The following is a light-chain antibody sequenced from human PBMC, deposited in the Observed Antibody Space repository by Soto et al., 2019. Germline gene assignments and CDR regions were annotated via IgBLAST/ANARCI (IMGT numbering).Light chain of an antibody. CDR3: SSNAGSDNLL. CDR1: SSDAGGNKF. V-gene: IGLV2-8*01. Sequence: QSVLTQPPSASGSLGQSVTISCIGSSSDAGGNKFVSWYQQHPDKAPKLIIYVSTRRPAGVPDRFSASQSGNTASLTVSGLQADDEADYFCSSNAGSDNLLFGGGTKLTVL. CDR2: VST. J-gene: IGLJ2*01.